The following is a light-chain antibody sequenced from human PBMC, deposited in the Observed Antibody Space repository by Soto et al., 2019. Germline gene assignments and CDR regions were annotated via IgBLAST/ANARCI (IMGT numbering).Light chain of an antibody. Sequence: QSVLTQPPSVSEAPRQRVTISCSGSSSNIGNNAVNWYQQLPGKAPKLLIYYDDLLPSGVSDRFSGSKSGTSASLAISGLQSEDEADYYCAAWDDSLNADVFGTGTQLTVL. V-gene: IGLV1-36*01. J-gene: IGLJ1*01. CDR1: SSNIGNNA. CDR3: AAWDDSLNADV. CDR2: YDD.